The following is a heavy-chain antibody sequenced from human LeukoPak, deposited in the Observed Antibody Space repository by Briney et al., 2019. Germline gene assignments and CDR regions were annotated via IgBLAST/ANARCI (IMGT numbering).Heavy chain of an antibody. CDR2: IIPIFGTA. CDR1: GGTFSSYA. V-gene: IGHV1-69*13. Sequence: SVKVSCKASGGTFSSYAISWVRQAPGQGLGWMGGIIPIFGTANYAQKFQGRVTITADESTSTAYMELSSLRSEDTAVYYCASTYGDYLWGYFDYWGQGTLVTVSS. CDR3: ASTYGDYLWGYFDY. D-gene: IGHD4-17*01. J-gene: IGHJ4*02.